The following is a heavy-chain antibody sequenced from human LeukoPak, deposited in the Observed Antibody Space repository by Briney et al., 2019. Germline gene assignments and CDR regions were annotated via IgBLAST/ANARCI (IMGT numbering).Heavy chain of an antibody. CDR2: IYYSGRT. CDR1: GGSISSSSYY. Sequence: SETLSLTCNVSGGSISSSSYYWGWIRQSPGKGLEWIGDIYYSGRTYNKNPSLASRVTISIDTSKSQFSLKLSSVSAADTAIYYCASVGKLGYYFDFWGQGTLVTVSS. CDR3: ASVGKLGYYFDF. D-gene: IGHD7-27*01. J-gene: IGHJ4*02. V-gene: IGHV4-39*01.